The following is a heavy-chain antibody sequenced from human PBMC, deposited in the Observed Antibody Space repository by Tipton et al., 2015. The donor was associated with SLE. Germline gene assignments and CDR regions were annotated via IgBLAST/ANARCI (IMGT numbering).Heavy chain of an antibody. V-gene: IGHV3-21*01. J-gene: IGHJ4*02. CDR3: AREIAAAGFDY. Sequence: SLRLSCAASGFTFSSYAMSWVRQAPGKGLEWVSSISSSSSYIYYADSVKGRFTISRDNAKNSLCLQMNSLRAEDTAVYYCAREIAAAGFDYWGQGTLVTVSS. CDR2: ISSSSSYI. D-gene: IGHD6-13*01. CDR1: GFTFSSYA.